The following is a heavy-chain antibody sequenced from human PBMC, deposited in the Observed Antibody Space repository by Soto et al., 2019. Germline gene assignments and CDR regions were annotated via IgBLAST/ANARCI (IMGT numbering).Heavy chain of an antibody. CDR3: ARRGVHSYYYYGMDV. CDR1: GXSFTSYW. V-gene: IGHV5-10-1*01. D-gene: IGHD3-10*01. CDR2: IDPSDSYT. Sequence: LKISVKGSGXSFTSYWISWVRQMPGKGLEWMGRIDPSDSYTNYSPSFQGHVTISADKSISTAYLQWSSLKASDTAMYYCARRGVHSYYYYGMDVWGQGTTVTVSS. J-gene: IGHJ6*02.